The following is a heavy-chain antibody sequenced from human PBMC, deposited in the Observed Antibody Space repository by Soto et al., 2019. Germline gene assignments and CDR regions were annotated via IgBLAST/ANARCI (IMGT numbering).Heavy chain of an antibody. D-gene: IGHD6-6*01. J-gene: IGHJ6*01. Sequence: ASVKVSCKASGYTFTGYYMHWVRQAPGQGLEWMGWINPNSGGTNYAQKFQGWVTMTRDTSISTAYMELSRLRSDEPAVYSCARDGGAYSSWSKVRNYYYYDGDV. V-gene: IGHV1-2*04. CDR3: ARDGGAYSSWSKVRNYYYYDGDV. CDR2: INPNSGGT. CDR1: GYTFTGYY.